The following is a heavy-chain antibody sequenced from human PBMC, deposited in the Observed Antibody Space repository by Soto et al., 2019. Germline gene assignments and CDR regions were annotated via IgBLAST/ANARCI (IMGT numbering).Heavy chain of an antibody. CDR3: ARDSLDYGGKFGAFDI. CDR1: GFTFSDHY. CDR2: IRNKANSYTT. D-gene: IGHD4-17*01. J-gene: IGHJ3*02. V-gene: IGHV3-72*01. Sequence: EVQLVESGGGLVQPGGSLRLSCAASGFTFSDHYMDWVRQAPGKGLEWVGRIRNKANSYTTEYAASVKGRFTISRDDSKRSLDLQMNSLKTEDAAVYYCARDSLDYGGKFGAFDIWGQGTMVTVSS.